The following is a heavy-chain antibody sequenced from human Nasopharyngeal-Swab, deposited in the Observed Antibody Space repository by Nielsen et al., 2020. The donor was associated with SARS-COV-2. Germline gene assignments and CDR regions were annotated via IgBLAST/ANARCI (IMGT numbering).Heavy chain of an antibody. J-gene: IGHJ6*03. CDR1: GGSFTSYY. D-gene: IGHD2-2*01. CDR3: ARGLSGIVPAPILGLGPYYSYYYMDV. CDR2: INHSGST. V-gene: IGHV4-34*01. Sequence: SETLSLTSVVYGGSFTSYYWGWIRQPPGKGLEWIAEINHSGSTNYNPSLKSRVTISVDTSKNQFSLKPSSVTAADTAVYYCARGLSGIVPAPILGLGPYYSYYYMDVWGKGTTVTVSS.